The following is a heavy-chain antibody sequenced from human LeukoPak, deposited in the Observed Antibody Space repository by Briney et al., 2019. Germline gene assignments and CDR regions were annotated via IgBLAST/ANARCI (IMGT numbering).Heavy chain of an antibody. CDR2: INHSGST. D-gene: IGHD2-21*01. Sequence: SETLSLTCAVYVGSFSGYYWSWIRQPPGKGLEWIGEINHSGSTNYNPSLKSRVTISVDTSKNQFSLKLSSVTAADTAVYYCARVVVVIVIWPRHWFDPWGQGTLVTVSS. J-gene: IGHJ5*02. V-gene: IGHV4-34*01. CDR1: VGSFSGYY. CDR3: ARVVVVIVIWPRHWFDP.